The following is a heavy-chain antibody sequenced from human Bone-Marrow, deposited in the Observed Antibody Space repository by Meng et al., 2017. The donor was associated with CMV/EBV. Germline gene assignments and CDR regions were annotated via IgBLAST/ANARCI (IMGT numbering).Heavy chain of an antibody. CDR3: ARVVYDNSGLSIFDY. D-gene: IGHD3-22*01. CDR2: IYSSGST. J-gene: IGHJ4*02. CDR1: GGSISNDDYY. Sequence: SETLSLTCTVSGGSISNDDYYWSWIRQPPGKGLEWIGYIYSSGSTYYNPSLKTRVTISVDTSKNQFSLRLSSVTAADTAVFYCARVVYDNSGLSIFDYWGQGTLVTVSS. V-gene: IGHV4-30-4*08.